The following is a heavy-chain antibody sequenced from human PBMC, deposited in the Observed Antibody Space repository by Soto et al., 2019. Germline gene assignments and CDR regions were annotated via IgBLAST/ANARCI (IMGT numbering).Heavy chain of an antibody. Sequence: EVQLVESGGGLVQPGGSVRLSCAASGFTFSSHGMHWVRQAPGKGLVWVSHVKSDGSGTSYADSVKGRFTIFRDNAKNTLYLQMNSLTAEDTAVYYCASWFSDWGQGTLVTVSS. CDR3: ASWFSD. J-gene: IGHJ4*02. D-gene: IGHD3-9*01. CDR2: VKSDGSGT. CDR1: GFTFSSHG. V-gene: IGHV3-74*01.